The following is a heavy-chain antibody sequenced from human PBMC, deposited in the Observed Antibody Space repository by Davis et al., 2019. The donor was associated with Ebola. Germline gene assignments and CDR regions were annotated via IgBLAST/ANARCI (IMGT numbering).Heavy chain of an antibody. CDR3: ARAKYYGMDV. CDR1: GFTFTNYW. CDR2: IKQDGSEK. V-gene: IGHV3-7*01. D-gene: IGHD6-6*01. Sequence: GESLKISCAASGFTFTNYWMSWVRQAPGKGLEWVANIKQDGSEKYYVDSVKGRFTISRDNAKNTLYLQMNTLRAEDTAVYYCARAKYYGMDVWGKGTTVTV. J-gene: IGHJ6*04.